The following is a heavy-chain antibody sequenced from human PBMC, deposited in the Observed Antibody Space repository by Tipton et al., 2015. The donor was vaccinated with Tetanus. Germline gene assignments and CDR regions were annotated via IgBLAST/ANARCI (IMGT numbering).Heavy chain of an antibody. CDR3: AGLYYYDSASYPLY. V-gene: IGHV4-59*04. J-gene: IGHJ4*02. CDR1: GDSISNYY. Sequence: GLVKPSETLSLTCTVSGDSISNYYWSWVRQSPGKGLEWIGSIYHTGNTYYNPSLKSRVTMSVDTSKNQFSLRLRSVTAADTAVFYCAGLYYYDSASYPLYWGQGTLVTVSS. D-gene: IGHD3-10*01. CDR2: IYHTGNT.